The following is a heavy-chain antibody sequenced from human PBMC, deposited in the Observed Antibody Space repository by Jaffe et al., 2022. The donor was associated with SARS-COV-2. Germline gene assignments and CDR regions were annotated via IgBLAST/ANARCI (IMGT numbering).Heavy chain of an antibody. V-gene: IGHV4-39*01. CDR2: IYYSGST. D-gene: IGHD2-21*02. J-gene: IGHJ3*02. Sequence: QLQLQESGPGLVKPSETLSLTCTVSGGSISSSSYYWGWIRQPPGKGLEWIGSIYYSGSTYYNPSLKSRVTISVDTSKNQFSLKLSSVTAADTAVYYCARQECLVGDCYTLDAFDIWGQGTMVTVSS. CDR3: ARQECLVGDCYTLDAFDI. CDR1: GGSISSSSYY.